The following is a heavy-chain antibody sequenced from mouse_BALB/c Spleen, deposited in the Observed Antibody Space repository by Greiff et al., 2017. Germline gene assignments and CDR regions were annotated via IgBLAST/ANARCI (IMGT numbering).Heavy chain of an antibody. CDR2: ISSGGGST. D-gene: IGHD1-1*01. CDR1: GFAFSSYD. CDR3: ARHNYGSSLYAMDY. V-gene: IGHV5-12-1*01. Sequence: EVKVEESGGGLVKPGGSLKLSCAASGFAFSSYDMSWVRQTPEKRLEWVAYISSGGGSTYYPDTVKGRFTISRDNAKNTLYLQMSSLKSEDTAMYYCARHNYGSSLYAMDYWGQGTSVTVSS. J-gene: IGHJ4*01.